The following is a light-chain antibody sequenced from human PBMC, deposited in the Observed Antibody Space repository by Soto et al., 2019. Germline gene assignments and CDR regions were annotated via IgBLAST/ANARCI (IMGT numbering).Light chain of an antibody. CDR3: QQYYTYPYT. Sequence: DIQMTQSPSTLSSSVGDRVTITCRASHSISVWLAWYQQKPGKAPKLLIYQASTLESGVPSRFSGRGSATDFTLTISSLQPDDFATYYCQQYYTYPYTFGQGTKLEIK. CDR1: HSISVW. J-gene: IGKJ2*01. V-gene: IGKV1-5*03. CDR2: QAS.